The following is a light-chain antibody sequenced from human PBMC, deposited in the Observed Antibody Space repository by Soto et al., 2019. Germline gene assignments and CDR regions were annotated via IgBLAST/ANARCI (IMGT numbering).Light chain of an antibody. CDR1: QGISSY. J-gene: IGKJ5*01. V-gene: IGKV1-9*01. Sequence: DIQLTQSPSSLSASAGDRVTITCRASQGISSYLAWYQQKQGKAPKLLIYAASDLETGVPSRFSGSGSGTGFTFTISSLQPEDFATYYCQQYESHPLTCGQGT. CDR2: AAS. CDR3: QQYESHPLT.